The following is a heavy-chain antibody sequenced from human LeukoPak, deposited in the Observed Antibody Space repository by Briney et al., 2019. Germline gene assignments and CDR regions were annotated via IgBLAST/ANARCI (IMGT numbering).Heavy chain of an antibody. Sequence: SVKVSCKASGYTFTSYGISWVRQAPGQGLEWMGGINPIFGTANYAQKFQGRVTITADESTSTAYMELSSLRSEDTAVYYCARGVNNHYYRYYFDYWGQGTLVTVSS. V-gene: IGHV1-69*13. CDR3: ARGVNNHYYRYYFDY. CDR1: GYTFTSYG. D-gene: IGHD1-14*01. CDR2: INPIFGTA. J-gene: IGHJ4*02.